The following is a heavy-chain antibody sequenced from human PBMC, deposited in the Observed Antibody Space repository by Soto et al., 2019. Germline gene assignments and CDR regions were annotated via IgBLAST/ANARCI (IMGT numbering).Heavy chain of an antibody. V-gene: IGHV1-2*04. D-gene: IGHD1-1*01. J-gene: IGHJ6*03. CDR2: INPNSGGT. Sequence: VASVKVSCKASGYTFTGYYMHWVRQAPGQGLEWMGWINPNSGGTNYAQKFQGWVTMTRDTSISTAYMELSRLRSDDTAVYYCARANLNDGGRYYYYYMDVWGKGTTVTVSS. CDR1: GYTFTGYY. CDR3: ARANLNDGGRYYYYYMDV.